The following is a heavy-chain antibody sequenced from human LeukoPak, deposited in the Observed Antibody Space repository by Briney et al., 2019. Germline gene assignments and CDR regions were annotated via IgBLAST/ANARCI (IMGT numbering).Heavy chain of an antibody. Sequence: PSETLSLTCAVYGGSFSGYYWSWIRRPPGKGLEWIGEINHSGSTNYNPSLKSRVTISVDTSKNQFSLKLSSVTAADTAVYYCARHSKWLRYFDYWGQGTLVTVSS. D-gene: IGHD5-12*01. J-gene: IGHJ4*02. CDR2: INHSGST. V-gene: IGHV4-34*01. CDR3: ARHSKWLRYFDY. CDR1: GGSFSGYY.